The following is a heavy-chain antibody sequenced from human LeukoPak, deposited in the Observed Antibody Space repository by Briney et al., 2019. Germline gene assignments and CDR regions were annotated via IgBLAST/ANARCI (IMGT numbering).Heavy chain of an antibody. Sequence: GGSLRLSCAGSGFTISSYWMTWVRKAPGKGLEWVANIKQDGSEKYYVDSAKGRFTISSDNAKNSLYLQMNSLRAADTAVYYCGRDRLIGGLDPWGQGTLVTVSS. D-gene: IGHD3-3*01. CDR1: GFTISSYW. V-gene: IGHV3-7*01. J-gene: IGHJ5*02. CDR2: IKQDGSEK. CDR3: GRDRLIGGLDP.